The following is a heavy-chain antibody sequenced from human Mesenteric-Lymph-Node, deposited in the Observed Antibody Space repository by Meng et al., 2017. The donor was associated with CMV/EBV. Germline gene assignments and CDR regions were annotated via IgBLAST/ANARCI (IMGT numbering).Heavy chain of an antibody. CDR3: AKDLDDYGDFASAFDI. V-gene: IGHV3-30-3*01. CDR2: ISYDGSNK. Sequence: GESLKISCAASGFTFSSYAMHWVRQAPGKGLEWVAVISYDGSNKYYADSVKGRFTISRDNSKNTLYLQMNSLRAEDTAVYYCAKDLDDYGDFASAFDIWGQGTMVTVSS. D-gene: IGHD4-17*01. CDR1: GFTFSSYA. J-gene: IGHJ3*02.